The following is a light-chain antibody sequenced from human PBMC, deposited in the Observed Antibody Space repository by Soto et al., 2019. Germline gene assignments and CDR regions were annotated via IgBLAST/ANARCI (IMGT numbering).Light chain of an antibody. CDR3: HQYYRSPRT. CDR1: QSVSSSY. V-gene: IGKV3-20*01. Sequence: EIVLTQSPGTLSLSPGERATLSCRASQSVSSSYLAWFQQKPGQAPRLLIYGASSRATGIPDRFSGSGSGTDFTLTISRLEPEDFAVYYCHQYYRSPRTFGQGTKVEIK. J-gene: IGKJ1*01. CDR2: GAS.